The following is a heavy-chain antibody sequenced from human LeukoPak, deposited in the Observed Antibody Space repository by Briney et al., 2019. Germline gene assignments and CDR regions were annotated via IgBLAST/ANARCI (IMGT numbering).Heavy chain of an antibody. CDR1: GFTFTSSA. Sequence: GASVSVSCKASGFTFTSSAVQWVRQARGQRLEWTGWIVVGSGNTNYAQKFQERVTITRDMSTSTAYMELSSLRSEDTAVYYCAAAPPYYYDSSGSLHLRLGMDVWGQGTTVTVSS. J-gene: IGHJ6*02. CDR2: IVVGSGNT. V-gene: IGHV1-58*01. CDR3: AAAPPYYYDSSGSLHLRLGMDV. D-gene: IGHD3-22*01.